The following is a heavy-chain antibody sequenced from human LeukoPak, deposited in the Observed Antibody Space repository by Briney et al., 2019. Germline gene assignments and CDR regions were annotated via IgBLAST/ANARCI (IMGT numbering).Heavy chain of an antibody. Sequence: PGGSLRLSCAASGFTFSSYSMNWVRQAPGKGLEWVSYISSSGSTIYYADSVKGRFTISRDNAKNSLYLQMNSLRAEDTAVYYCARDSRYQLPATTRLDYWGQGTLVTVSS. J-gene: IGHJ4*02. CDR1: GFTFSSYS. CDR2: ISSSGSTI. V-gene: IGHV3-48*04. D-gene: IGHD2-2*01. CDR3: ARDSRYQLPATTRLDY.